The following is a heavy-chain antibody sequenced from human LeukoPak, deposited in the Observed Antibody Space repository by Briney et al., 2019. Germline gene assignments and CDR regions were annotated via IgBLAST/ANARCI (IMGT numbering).Heavy chain of an antibody. CDR1: GASIRSYY. V-gene: IGHV4-59*01. J-gene: IGHJ4*02. CDR2: IYYSGST. D-gene: IGHD2-15*01. CDR3: AREGSEYCSGGSCLDY. Sequence: SETLSLTCTVSGASIRSYYWSWIRQPPGKGLEWIGYIYYSGSTNYNPSLKSRVTISVDTSKNQFSLKLSSVTAADTAVYYCAREGSEYCSGGSCLDYWGQGTLVTVSS.